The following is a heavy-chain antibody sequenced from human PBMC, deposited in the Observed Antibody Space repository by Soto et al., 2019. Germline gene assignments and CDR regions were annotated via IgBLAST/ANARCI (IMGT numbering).Heavy chain of an antibody. J-gene: IGHJ5*02. D-gene: IGHD6-13*01. Sequence: SETLSLTCTFSCGSIISSSYYWGWIRQPPGKGLEWIGSIYYSGSTYYNPSLKSRVTISVDTSKNQFSLKLSSVTAADTAVYYCARLRMAAAGTDWFDPWGQGTLVTVSS. CDR1: CGSIISSSYY. CDR3: ARLRMAAAGTDWFDP. CDR2: IYYSGST. V-gene: IGHV4-39*01.